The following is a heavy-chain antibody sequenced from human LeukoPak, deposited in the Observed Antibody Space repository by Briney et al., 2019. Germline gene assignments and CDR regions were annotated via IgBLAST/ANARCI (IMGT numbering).Heavy chain of an antibody. CDR1: GGTFSSYA. CDR2: IIPIFGTA. J-gene: IGHJ5*02. D-gene: IGHD6-13*01. Sequence: GASVKVSCKASGGTFSSYAISWVRQAPGQGLEWMGGIIPIFGTANYAQKFQGRVTITADKSTSTAYTELSSRRSEDTAVYYCARGYWQQLVRGDNWFDPWGQGTLVTVSS. CDR3: ARGYWQQLVRGDNWFDP. V-gene: IGHV1-69*06.